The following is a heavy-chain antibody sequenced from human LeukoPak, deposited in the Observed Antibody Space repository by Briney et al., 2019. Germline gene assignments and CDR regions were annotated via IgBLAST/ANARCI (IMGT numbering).Heavy chain of an antibody. CDR3: ARGSVDFWRESNNYWFDP. V-gene: IGHV4-59*01. J-gene: IGHJ5*02. CDR2: IYYCGST. CDR1: GCSISSYY. D-gene: IGHD3-3*01. Sequence: SETLSLTCTVSGCSISSYYWSWIRQPPGKGLEWIGYIYYCGSTNYNPSIKSRVTISVDKSKNQLSLNLSSVTAADTAVYYCARGSVDFWRESNNYWFDPWGQGTLVTVSS.